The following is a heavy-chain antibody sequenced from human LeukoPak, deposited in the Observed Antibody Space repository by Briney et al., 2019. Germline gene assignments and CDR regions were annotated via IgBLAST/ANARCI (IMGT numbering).Heavy chain of an antibody. J-gene: IGHJ5*02. CDR1: GFTFSTSW. D-gene: IGHD6-13*01. CDR2: INGDGSTT. Sequence: PGGSLRLSCAASGFTFSTSWMHWVRQAPGKGPVWVSRINGDGSTTGYADSVKGRFTISRDNTKNTLYLHMNSLRAEDTAVYYCASSSISAAPFDPWGQGTLVTVSS. CDR3: ASSSISAAPFDP. V-gene: IGHV3-74*01.